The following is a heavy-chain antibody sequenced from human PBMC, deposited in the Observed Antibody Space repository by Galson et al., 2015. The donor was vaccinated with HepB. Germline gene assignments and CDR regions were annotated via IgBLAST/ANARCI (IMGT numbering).Heavy chain of an antibody. D-gene: IGHD2-2*01. Sequence: QSGAEVKKPGESLKISCKGSGYSFTSYWIGWVRQMPGKGLEWMGIIYPGDSDTRYSPSFQGQVTISADKSISTAYLQWSSLKASDTAMYYCARLGGSTSEESAETVNWFDPWGQGTLVTVSS. CDR2: IYPGDSDT. V-gene: IGHV5-51*03. CDR3: ARLGGSTSEESAETVNWFDP. CDR1: GYSFTSYW. J-gene: IGHJ5*02.